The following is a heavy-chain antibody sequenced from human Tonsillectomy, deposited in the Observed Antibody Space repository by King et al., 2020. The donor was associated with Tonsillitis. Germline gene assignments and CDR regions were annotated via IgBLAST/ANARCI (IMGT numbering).Heavy chain of an antibody. Sequence: VQLVESGGGWVQPGGSLRLSCAVSGFTFNSYAMRWVRHAPGKGLEGVSAISWSCGSICYADCVKGRFTIYRDNAKNTLYLQMNSLRAEDTAVYYCAKDTAFYDILTGYLLDYWGQGTLVTVSS. CDR1: GFTFNSYA. CDR2: ISWSCGSI. D-gene: IGHD3-9*01. V-gene: IGHV3-23*04. CDR3: AKDTAFYDILTGYLLDY. J-gene: IGHJ4*02.